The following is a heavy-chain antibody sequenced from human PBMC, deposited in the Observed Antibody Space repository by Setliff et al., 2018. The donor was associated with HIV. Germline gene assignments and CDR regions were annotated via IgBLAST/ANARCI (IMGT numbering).Heavy chain of an antibody. D-gene: IGHD4-17*01. CDR3: ARDNYGDYTVFDI. CDR1: GGSISSSSHY. CDR2: MSYSGNT. V-gene: IGHV4-39*07. J-gene: IGHJ3*02. Sequence: PSETLSLTCTVSGGSISSSSHYWGWIRQPPGKGLEWIGSMSYSGNTYNNPSHKSRVTISVDTSKNQFSLKLGSVTAADTAVYYCARDNYGDYTVFDIWGQGAKVTV.